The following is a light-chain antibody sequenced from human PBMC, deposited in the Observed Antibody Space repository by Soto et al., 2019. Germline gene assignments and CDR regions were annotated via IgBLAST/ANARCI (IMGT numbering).Light chain of an antibody. CDR2: GAS. CDR1: QSVGSSQ. V-gene: IGKV3-20*01. J-gene: IGKJ1*01. Sequence: EIVLTQSPGTLSLSPGERATLSCRASQSVGSSQLAWYQQKPGQAPRLVMYGASSRATDTPDRFSGSGSGTDFTLTISRLEPEDFAVYYCQQYGSSPRTFGQGTKVGIK. CDR3: QQYGSSPRT.